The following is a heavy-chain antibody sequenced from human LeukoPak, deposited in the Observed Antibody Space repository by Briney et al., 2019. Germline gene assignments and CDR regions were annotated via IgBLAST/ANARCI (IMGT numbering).Heavy chain of an antibody. D-gene: IGHD3-3*01. CDR2: ISGSGGST. J-gene: IGHJ4*02. Sequence: GGSLRLSCAASGFTFSSYAMSWVRQAPGKGLEWVSAISGSGGSTYYADSVKGRFTISRDNSKNTLYLQMNSLRAEDTAVYYCAKDISSKLYYDFWSGCYDYWGQGTLVTVSS. V-gene: IGHV3-23*01. CDR3: AKDISSKLYYDFWSGCYDY. CDR1: GFTFSSYA.